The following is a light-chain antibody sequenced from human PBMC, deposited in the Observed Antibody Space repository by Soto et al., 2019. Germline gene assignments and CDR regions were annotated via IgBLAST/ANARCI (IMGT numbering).Light chain of an antibody. CDR3: QQYNSYST. V-gene: IGKV1-5*03. CDR1: QSISSY. Sequence: DIQITQSPCSLSASVGYRVTITCRASQSISSYLNWYQQKPGKAPKLLIYKASSLESGVPSRFSGSGSGTEFTLTISSLQPDDFATYYCQQYNSYSTFGQGTRLEIK. CDR2: KAS. J-gene: IGKJ5*01.